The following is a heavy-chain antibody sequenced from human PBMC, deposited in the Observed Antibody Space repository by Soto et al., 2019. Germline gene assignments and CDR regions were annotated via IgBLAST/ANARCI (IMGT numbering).Heavy chain of an antibody. J-gene: IGHJ6*03. D-gene: IGHD6-6*01. CDR1: GYTFTRYD. CDR3: ARLSEESSSSNYYYFYMDV. Sequence: ASVKVSCKASGYTFTRYDITWVRQATGQGLEWMGWMNPQTGNTAYAEKFQGRVTMTRSTPINTAYMELSGLRSEDTAVYYCARLSEESSSSNYYYFYMDVWGKGSTVTVSS. V-gene: IGHV1-8*01. CDR2: MNPQTGNT.